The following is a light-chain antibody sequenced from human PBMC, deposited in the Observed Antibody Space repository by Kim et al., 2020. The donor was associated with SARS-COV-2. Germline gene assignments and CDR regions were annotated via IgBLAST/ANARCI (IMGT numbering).Light chain of an antibody. J-gene: IGLJ2*01. Sequence: YDGTKYQQKPSQAPVLVIYGRNNRPSGIPDRFSGSSSGNTASLTISGAQAEDEADFYCQSRDSGGRVVCGG. CDR2: GRN. CDR1: YD. CDR3: QSRDSGGRVV. V-gene: IGLV3-19*01.